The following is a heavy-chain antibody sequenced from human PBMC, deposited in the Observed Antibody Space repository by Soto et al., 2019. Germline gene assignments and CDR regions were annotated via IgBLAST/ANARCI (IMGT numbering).Heavy chain of an antibody. V-gene: IGHV1-69*13. CDR2: IIPIFGTA. Sequence: ASVKVSCKASGGTFSSYAISWVRQAPGQGLEWMGGIIPIFGTANYAQKFQGRVTSTADESSSKACMGLSSLRSEDTAVYYCARDPTWIQLWSTPSYYYYGMDVWGQGTTVTVSS. CDR3: ARDPTWIQLWSTPSYYYYGMDV. D-gene: IGHD5-18*01. J-gene: IGHJ6*02. CDR1: GGTFSSYA.